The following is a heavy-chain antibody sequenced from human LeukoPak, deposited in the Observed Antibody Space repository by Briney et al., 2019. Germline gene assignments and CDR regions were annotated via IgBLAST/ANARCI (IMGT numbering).Heavy chain of an antibody. Sequence: SETLFLTCTVSGGSISSGSYYWSWIRQPAGKGLEWIGRIYTSGSTNYNPSLKSRVTISVDTSKNQFSLKLSSVTAADTAVYYCAREWLLMSYFDYWGQGTLVTVSS. CDR1: GGSISSGSYY. D-gene: IGHD3-22*01. CDR3: AREWLLMSYFDY. CDR2: IYTSGST. J-gene: IGHJ4*02. V-gene: IGHV4-61*02.